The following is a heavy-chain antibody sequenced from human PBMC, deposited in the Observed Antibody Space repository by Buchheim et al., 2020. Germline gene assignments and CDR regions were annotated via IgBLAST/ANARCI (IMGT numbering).Heavy chain of an antibody. D-gene: IGHD4-23*01. J-gene: IGHJ6*02. V-gene: IGHV4-34*01. CDR2: INHSGST. CDR1: GGSFSGYY. Sequence: QVQLQQWGAGLLKPSETLSLTCAVYGGSFSGYYWSWIRQPPGKGLEWIGEINHSGSTNYNPSLKSRVTISVDTSKNPFSLKLSSVTAADTAVYYCARGSARWTQYYYYYYGMDVWGQGTT. CDR3: ARGSARWTQYYYYYYGMDV.